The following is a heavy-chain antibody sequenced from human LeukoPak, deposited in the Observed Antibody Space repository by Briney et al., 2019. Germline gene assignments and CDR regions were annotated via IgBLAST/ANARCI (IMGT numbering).Heavy chain of an antibody. D-gene: IGHD3-22*01. CDR3: AKDYYDSSGYYVSY. Sequence: GSLRLSCAASGFTFSSYAMSWVRQAPGKGLEWVSAISGSGGSTYYADSVKGRFTISRDNSKNTLYLQMNSLRAEDTAVYYCAKDYYDSSGYYVSYWGQGTLVTVSS. V-gene: IGHV3-23*01. CDR2: ISGSGGST. CDR1: GFTFSSYA. J-gene: IGHJ4*02.